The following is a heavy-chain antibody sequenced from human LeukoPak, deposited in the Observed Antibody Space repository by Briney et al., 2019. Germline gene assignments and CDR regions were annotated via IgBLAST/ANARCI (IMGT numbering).Heavy chain of an antibody. V-gene: IGHV1-24*01. Sequence: GASVKVSCKVSGYTLTELSMHWVRQAPGKGLEWMGGFDPEDGETIYAQKFQGRVTMTEDTSTDTAYMELSSLRSEDTAVYYCATDPYGDYGVDYWGQGTLVTVSS. CDR1: GYTLTELS. CDR2: FDPEDGET. J-gene: IGHJ4*02. CDR3: ATDPYGDYGVDY. D-gene: IGHD4-17*01.